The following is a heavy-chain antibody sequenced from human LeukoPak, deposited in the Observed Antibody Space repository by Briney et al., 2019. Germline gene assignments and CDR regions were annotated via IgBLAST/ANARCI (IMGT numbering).Heavy chain of an antibody. CDR1: GGSISSGDYY. CDR3: ARDSGLWFGELYYYYGMDV. V-gene: IGHV4-30-4*01. Sequence: SETLSLTCTVSGGSISSGDYYWSWIRQPPGKGLEWIGYIYYSGSTYYNPSLKSRVTISVDTSKNQFSLKLSSVTAADTAVYYCARDSGLWFGELYYYYGMDVWGKGTTVTVSS. D-gene: IGHD3-10*01. CDR2: IYYSGST. J-gene: IGHJ6*04.